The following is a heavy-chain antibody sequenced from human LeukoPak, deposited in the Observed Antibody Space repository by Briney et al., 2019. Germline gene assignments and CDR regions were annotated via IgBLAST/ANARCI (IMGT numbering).Heavy chain of an antibody. CDR3: ARDGGRNTYYDFWSGYRGYYYYYYYMDV. V-gene: IGHV4-38-2*02. Sequence: PSETLSLTCTVSGYSISSGYYWGWIRQPPGQGLEWIGSIYHSGSTYYNPSLKSRVTISVDTSKNQFSLKLSSVTAADTAVYYCARDGGRNTYYDFWSGYRGYYYYYYYMDVWGKGTTVTVS. CDR2: IYHSGST. J-gene: IGHJ6*03. CDR1: GYSISSGYY. D-gene: IGHD3-3*01.